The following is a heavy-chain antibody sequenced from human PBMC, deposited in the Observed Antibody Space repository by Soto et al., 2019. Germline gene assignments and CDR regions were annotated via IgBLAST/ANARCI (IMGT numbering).Heavy chain of an antibody. CDR1: GFTFSSYG. V-gene: IGHV3-33*01. CDR3: TGGKHMGQKPWYADL. D-gene: IGHD2-21*01. J-gene: IGHJ2*01. CDR2: IWFDGSDK. Sequence: QVQLVESGGGVVQPGRSLRLSCAASGFTFSSYGMHWVRQAPGKGLEWVAVIWFDGSDKYYADSVKGRFTISRDNSKNTLYLQMSSLRAEDTAVYYCTGGKHMGQKPWYADLWGRGTLVSLSS.